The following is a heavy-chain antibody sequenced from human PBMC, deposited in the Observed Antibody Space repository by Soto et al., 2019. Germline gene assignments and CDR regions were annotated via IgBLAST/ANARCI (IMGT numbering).Heavy chain of an antibody. CDR1: RLTFSSYT. CDR3: ARDQLRVVPAAILVNYYYYYGMDV. D-gene: IGHD2-2*02. Sequence: SRTISSVGSRLTFSSYTLEWVVEGLGKGLERRSDISKDGSNKYYADSVKGRFTISRDNSKNTLYLQMNRMRAEDTAVYYCARDQLRVVPAAILVNYYYYYGMDVWGQVTTVTVS. J-gene: IGHJ6*02. V-gene: IGHV3-30-3*01. CDR2: ISKDGSNK.